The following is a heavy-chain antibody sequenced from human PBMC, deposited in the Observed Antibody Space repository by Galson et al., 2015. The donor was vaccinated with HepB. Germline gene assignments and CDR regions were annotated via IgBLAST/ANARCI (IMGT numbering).Heavy chain of an antibody. CDR2: IYSGGST. CDR1: GFTVSSNY. Sequence: SLRLSCAASGFTVSSNYMSWVRQAPGKGLEWVSVIYSGGSTYYADSVKGRFTISRHNSKNTLYLQMNSLRAEDTAVYYCARYCSSTSCPDSYFDYWGQGTLVTVSS. CDR3: ARYCSSTSCPDSYFDY. D-gene: IGHD2-2*01. J-gene: IGHJ4*02. V-gene: IGHV3-53*04.